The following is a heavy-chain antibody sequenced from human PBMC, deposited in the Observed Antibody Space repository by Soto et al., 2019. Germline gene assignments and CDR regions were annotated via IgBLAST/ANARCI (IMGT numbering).Heavy chain of an antibody. CDR1: GYTFTSYG. CDR2: ISAYNGNT. J-gene: IGHJ6*02. V-gene: IGHV1-18*01. Sequence: QVQLVQSGAEVKKPGASVKVSCKASGYTFTSYGISWVRQAPGQGLEWMGWISAYNGNTNYAKKLQGRVTMTTDTSTSTAYMELRSLRSDDTAVYYCASSYCGGDCSVFYSYYGMDVWGQGTTVTVSS. CDR3: ASSYCGGDCSVFYSYYGMDV. D-gene: IGHD2-21*02.